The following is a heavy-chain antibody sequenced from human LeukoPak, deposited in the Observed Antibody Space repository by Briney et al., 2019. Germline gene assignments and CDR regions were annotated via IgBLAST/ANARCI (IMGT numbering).Heavy chain of an antibody. CDR1: GFKFADYA. CDR2: IAGHGGGI. Sequence: GGSLRLSCGASGFKFADYAMAWVRQVPGKGLEWVSSIAGHGGGISYADSVKGRFTISRDNFKNTLYLQMTSLRVEDTAVYYCAAKFQGSTPFDYWGQGTLVTVSS. J-gene: IGHJ4*02. CDR3: AAKFQGSTPFDY. D-gene: IGHD1-26*01. V-gene: IGHV3-23*01.